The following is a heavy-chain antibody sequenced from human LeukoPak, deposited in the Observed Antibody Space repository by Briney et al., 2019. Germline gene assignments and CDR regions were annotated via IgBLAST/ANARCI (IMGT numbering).Heavy chain of an antibody. D-gene: IGHD3-22*01. J-gene: IGHJ4*02. CDR3: ARVQDGSGSYYYDY. Sequence: ASVKVSCKASGYTFTGYYIHWVRQAPGQGLEWMGWINPNSGGTNYAQKFHGRVTMTRDTSISTAYMELSSLGSDDTAMYYCARVQDGSGSYYYDYWGQGTLVTVSS. CDR2: INPNSGGT. CDR1: GYTFTGYY. V-gene: IGHV1-2*02.